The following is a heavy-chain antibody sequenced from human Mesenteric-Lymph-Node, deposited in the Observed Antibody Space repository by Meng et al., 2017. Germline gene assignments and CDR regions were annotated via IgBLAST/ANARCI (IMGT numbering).Heavy chain of an antibody. D-gene: IGHD6-19*01. CDR2: IYHSGTT. CDR3: AGRLAGLRTYYFDY. Sequence: QVQLQQWGAGLLKPSETLSPTCAVYGGSFSGYYWSWIRQPPGKGLEWIGEIYHSGTTNYNPSLKSRVTISVDKSNNQFSLNLSSLTAADTAIYYCAGRLAGLRTYYFDYWGQGTLVTVAS. CDR1: GGSFSGYY. V-gene: IGHV4-34*01. J-gene: IGHJ4*02.